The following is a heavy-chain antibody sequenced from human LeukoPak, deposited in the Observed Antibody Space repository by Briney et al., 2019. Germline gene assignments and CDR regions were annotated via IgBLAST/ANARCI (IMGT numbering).Heavy chain of an antibody. CDR1: GFSVSDTF. D-gene: IGHD1-1*01. CDR2: IYSGGST. J-gene: IGHJ4*02. CDR3: AKAPPYKKYFDY. V-gene: IGHV3-53*01. Sequence: GGSLRLSCAVSGFSVSDTFMSWVRQAPGKGLEWVSVIYSGGSTFYADSVKGRFTVFRDNSKNMVYLQMNSLRAEDTAVYYCAKAPPYKKYFDYWGQGTLVTVSS.